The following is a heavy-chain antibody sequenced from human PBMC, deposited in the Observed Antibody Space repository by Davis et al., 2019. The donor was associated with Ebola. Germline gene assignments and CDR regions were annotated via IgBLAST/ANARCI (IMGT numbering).Heavy chain of an antibody. Sequence: GESLKISCAASGFTFSSYWMSWVRQAPGKGLEWVAVISYDGSNKYYADSVKGRFTISRDNSKNTLYLQMNSLRAEDTAVYYCAKDLFSLAVNYYGMDVWGQGTTVTVSS. CDR1: GFTFSSYW. J-gene: IGHJ6*02. CDR2: ISYDGSNK. CDR3: AKDLFSLAVNYYGMDV. V-gene: IGHV3-30*18. D-gene: IGHD6-19*01.